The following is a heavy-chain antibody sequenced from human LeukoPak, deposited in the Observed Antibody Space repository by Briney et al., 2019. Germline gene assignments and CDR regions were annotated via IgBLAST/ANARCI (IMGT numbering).Heavy chain of an antibody. CDR1: GFTFSSYG. CDR3: ARGRRATIFGVVIFDY. Sequence: GSLRLSCAASGFTFSSYGMHWVRQPPGKGLEWIGEINHSGSTNYNPSLKSRVTISVDTSKNQFSLKLSSVTAADTAVYYCARGRRATIFGVVIFDYWGQEPWSPSPQ. J-gene: IGHJ4*01. V-gene: IGHV4-34*01. D-gene: IGHD3-3*01. CDR2: INHSGST.